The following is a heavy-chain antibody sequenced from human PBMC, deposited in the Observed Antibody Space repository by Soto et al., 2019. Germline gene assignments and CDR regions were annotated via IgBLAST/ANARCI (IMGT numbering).Heavy chain of an antibody. D-gene: IGHD2-15*01. Sequence: SETLSLTCAVSSGSISSSNWWSWVRQPPGKGLEWIGEIYHSGSTNYNPSLKSRVTISVDKSKNQFSLKLSSVTAADTAVYYCARVVVVAATSQLGLDPWGQGTLVTVSS. J-gene: IGHJ5*02. CDR2: IYHSGST. CDR3: ARVVVVAATSQLGLDP. CDR1: SGSISSSNW. V-gene: IGHV4-4*02.